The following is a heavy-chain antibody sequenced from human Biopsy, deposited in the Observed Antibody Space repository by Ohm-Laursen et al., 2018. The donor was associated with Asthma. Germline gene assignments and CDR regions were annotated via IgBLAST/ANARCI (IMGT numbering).Heavy chain of an antibody. CDR1: GFSLSSSGAN. Sequence: QTLTLTCSFSGFSLSSSGANVNWIRQPPGKALEWIGYIYYIGSTYYNPSLKSRVAISLDTSKNQFSLKLSSVTAADTAVYFCARRGGVRRYFDYWGQGTLVTVSS. CDR2: IYYIGST. V-gene: IGHV4-30-4*08. J-gene: IGHJ4*02. D-gene: IGHD3-16*01. CDR3: ARRGGVRRYFDY.